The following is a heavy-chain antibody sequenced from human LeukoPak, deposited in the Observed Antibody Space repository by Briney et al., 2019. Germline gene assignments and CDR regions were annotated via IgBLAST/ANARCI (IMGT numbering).Heavy chain of an antibody. D-gene: IGHD6-13*01. V-gene: IGHV4-34*01. J-gene: IGHJ5*02. CDR2: INHSGST. Sequence: SETLSLTCAVYGGSFSGYYWSWIRQPPGKGLEWIGEINHSGSTNYNPSLKSRVTISVDTSKNQFSLKLSSVTAADTAVYYCARGQQQLVRRGSWFDPWGQGTLVTVSS. CDR3: ARGQQQLVRRGSWFDP. CDR1: GGSFSGYY.